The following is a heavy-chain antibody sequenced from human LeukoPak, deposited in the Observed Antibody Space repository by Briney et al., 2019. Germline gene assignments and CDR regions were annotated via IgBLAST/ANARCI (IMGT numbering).Heavy chain of an antibody. CDR1: GVSVSNYY. J-gene: IGHJ4*02. Sequence: SETLSLTCTVAGVSVSNYYWALVRQPAGKGPEWIGRIYSSGITNYNPSLRSRVSVSLDTSKNQFSLKLNSVTAADTAVYYCATEGPLIWRPPHFESWGQGTLVIVSS. D-gene: IGHD2-15*01. CDR3: ATEGPLIWRPPHFES. CDR2: IYSSGIT. V-gene: IGHV4-4*07.